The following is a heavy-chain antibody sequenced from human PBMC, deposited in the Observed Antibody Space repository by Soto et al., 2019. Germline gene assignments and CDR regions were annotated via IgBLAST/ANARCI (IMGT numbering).Heavy chain of an antibody. CDR3: ARHGKGYSGYVYFDY. Sequence: LGESQKISCKGSVYSFTSYWISWVRQMPGKGLEWMGRIDPSDSYTNYSPSFQGHVTISADKSISTAYLQWSSLKASDTAMYYCARHGKGYSGYVYFDYWGQGTLVTVSS. CDR1: VYSFTSYW. V-gene: IGHV5-10-1*01. CDR2: IDPSDSYT. J-gene: IGHJ4*02. D-gene: IGHD5-12*01.